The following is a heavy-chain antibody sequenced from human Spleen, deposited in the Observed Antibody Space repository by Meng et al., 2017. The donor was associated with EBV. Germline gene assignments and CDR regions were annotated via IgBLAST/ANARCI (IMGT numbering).Heavy chain of an antibody. CDR3: AGGRGLPNY. J-gene: IGHJ4*02. D-gene: IGHD4-17*01. V-gene: IGHV4-34*01. Sequence: VPPPAVGAGLLKPSETLSLTCAVYGESFSGNYWTWIRQPPGKGLEWIGDINHSGITNYNPSLKSRVTISADTSKNQFSLKMTSVTAADTALYYCAGGRGLPNYWGQGTLVTVSS. CDR1: GESFSGNY. CDR2: INHSGIT.